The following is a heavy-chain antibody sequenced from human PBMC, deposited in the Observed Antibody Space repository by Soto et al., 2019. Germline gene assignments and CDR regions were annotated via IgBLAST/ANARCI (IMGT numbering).Heavy chain of an antibody. CDR1: GFTFSSYA. CDR2: ISYDGSNK. V-gene: IGHV3-30-3*01. D-gene: IGHD3-10*01. CDR3: ARERVWVGVSNDMINWFDP. Sequence: QVQLVESGGGVVQPGRSLRLSCAASGFTFSSYAFHWVRQAPGKGLEWVAVISYDGSNKYYADSVKGRFTISRDNSKNTLYMQMNTLSPEDTAVYYCARERVWVGVSNDMINWFDPWGQGALVTVSS. J-gene: IGHJ5*02.